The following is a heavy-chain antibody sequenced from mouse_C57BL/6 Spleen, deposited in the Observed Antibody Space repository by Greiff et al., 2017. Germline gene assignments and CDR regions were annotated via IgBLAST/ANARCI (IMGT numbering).Heavy chain of an antibody. V-gene: IGHV10-3*01. CDR1: GFTFNTYA. Sequence: EVQVVESGGGLVQPKGSLKLSCAASGFTFNTYAMHWVRQAPGKGLEWVARIRSKSSNYATYYADSVKDRFTISRDDSQSMLYLQMNNLKTEDTAMYYCVRDQSHLLSRLAMDYWGQGTSVTVSS. CDR3: VRDQSHLLSRLAMDY. D-gene: IGHD2-1*01. J-gene: IGHJ4*01. CDR2: IRSKSSNYAT.